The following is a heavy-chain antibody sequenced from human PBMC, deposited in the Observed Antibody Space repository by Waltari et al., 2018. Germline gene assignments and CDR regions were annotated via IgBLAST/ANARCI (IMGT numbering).Heavy chain of an antibody. J-gene: IGHJ4*02. D-gene: IGHD6-13*01. CDR2: IYYSGST. CDR1: GGSISSYY. CDR3: AKALTLSSTWDMH. Sequence: QVQLQESGPGLVKPSETLSLTCTVSGGSISSYYWSWIRQPPGKGLEWIGYIYYSGSTNYNPSLKSRVTISVDTSKNTLFLQMDSLRAEDTAVYYCAKALTLSSTWDMHWGQGTLVTVSS. V-gene: IGHV4-59*12.